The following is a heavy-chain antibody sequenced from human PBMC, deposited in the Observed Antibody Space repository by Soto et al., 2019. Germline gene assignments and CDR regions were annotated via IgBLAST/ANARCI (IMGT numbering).Heavy chain of an antibody. Sequence: GGSLRLSCAASGFTFDDYAMHWVRQAPGKGLEWVSSISSSGGNTYYADSVKGRFTISRDNSKNTLYLQMNSLRAEDTAVYYCAKEEGGNYYDLIVPFDMWGQGTMVTVSS. D-gene: IGHD3-22*01. V-gene: IGHV3-23*01. J-gene: IGHJ3*02. CDR2: ISSSGGNT. CDR1: GFTFDDYA. CDR3: AKEEGGNYYDLIVPFDM.